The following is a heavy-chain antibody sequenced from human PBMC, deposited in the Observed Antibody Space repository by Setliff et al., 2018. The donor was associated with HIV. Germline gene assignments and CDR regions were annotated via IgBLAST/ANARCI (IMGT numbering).Heavy chain of an antibody. CDR3: ARGAGAFGAKLDS. CDR1: GDSIKDYY. Sequence: SETLSLTCNVSGDSIKDYYWSWIRQPPGKGLEWLGYMSFSANSNYNPSLKNRITISIDTSKNQFSLRLKSVTAADAAIYYRARGAGAFGAKLDSWGQGSLVTVSS. J-gene: IGHJ4*02. V-gene: IGHV4-59*01. CDR2: MSFSANS. D-gene: IGHD3-10*01.